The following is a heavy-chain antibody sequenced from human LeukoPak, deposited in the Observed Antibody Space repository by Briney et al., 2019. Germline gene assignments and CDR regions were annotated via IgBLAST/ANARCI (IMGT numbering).Heavy chain of an antibody. CDR3: VRGYYSNSFDF. D-gene: IGHD2/OR15-2a*01. V-gene: IGHV3-48*02. J-gene: IGHJ3*01. CDR1: GYTFTSYS. CDR2: ISNSDDTR. Sequence: PGGSLRLSCAASGYTFTSYSMSWVRQAPGKGLEWVSFISNSDDTRYYADSVSGRFTISRDDAKNSLYLQMSSLRDGDTAVYYCVRGYYSNSFDFWGQGTVVTVSS.